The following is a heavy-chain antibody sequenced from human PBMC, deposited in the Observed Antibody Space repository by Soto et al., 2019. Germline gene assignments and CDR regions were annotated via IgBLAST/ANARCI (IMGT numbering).Heavy chain of an antibody. CDR2: IYHSGST. D-gene: IGHD3-16*01. V-gene: IGHV4-39*07. J-gene: IGHJ6*02. CDR3: ARGLGYGGDYYYYYGMDV. CDR1: GGSISSSSYY. Sequence: PSETLSLTCSVSGGSISSSSYYLGWIRQPPGKGLEWIGSIYHSGSTYYNPSLKSRVTISVDTSKNQFSLKLSSVTAADTAVYYCARGLGYGGDYYYYYGMDVWGQGTTVTVSS.